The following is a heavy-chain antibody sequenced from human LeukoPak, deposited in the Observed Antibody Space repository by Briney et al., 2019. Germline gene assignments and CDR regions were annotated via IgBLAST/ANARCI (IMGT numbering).Heavy chain of an antibody. J-gene: IGHJ3*02. Sequence: SVKVSCKASGYTFTGYYMHWVRQAPGQGLEWMGGIIPIFGTANYAQKFQGRVTITADKSTSTAYMELSSLGSEDTAVYYCATASWREGHGGAFDIWGQGTMVTVSS. V-gene: IGHV1-69*06. D-gene: IGHD6-13*01. CDR2: IIPIFGTA. CDR1: GYTFTGYY. CDR3: ATASWREGHGGAFDI.